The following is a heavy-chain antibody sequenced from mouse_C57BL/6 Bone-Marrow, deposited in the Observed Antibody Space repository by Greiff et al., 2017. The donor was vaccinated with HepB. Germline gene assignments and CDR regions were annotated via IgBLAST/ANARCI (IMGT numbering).Heavy chain of an antibody. CDR2: FYPGSGSI. J-gene: IGHJ2*01. CDR3: ARHYSNFYYFDY. Sequence: VQLQQSGAELVKPGASVKLSCKASGYTFTEYTIHWVKQRSGKGLEWIGWFYPGSGSIKYNEKLKDKVTLTADKSSSTVYMELSRLTSEDSAVYFCARHYSNFYYFDYWGQGTTLTVSS. V-gene: IGHV1-62-2*01. CDR1: GYTFTEYT. D-gene: IGHD2-5*01.